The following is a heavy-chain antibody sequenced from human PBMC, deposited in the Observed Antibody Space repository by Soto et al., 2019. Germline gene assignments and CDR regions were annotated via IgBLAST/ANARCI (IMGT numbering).Heavy chain of an antibody. Sequence: QVQLQESGPGLVKPSQTLSLTCTVSGASITSGGYYWSWIRQHPGKGLEWIGYIYYSGSTYYNPSLKSRVTMSLHTSESQLSLKLTSVTGADTAVYYCVGDLAYWGQGILVTISS. D-gene: IGHD3-16*01. CDR3: VGDLAY. CDR1: GASITSGGYY. J-gene: IGHJ4*01. CDR2: IYYSGST. V-gene: IGHV4-31*03.